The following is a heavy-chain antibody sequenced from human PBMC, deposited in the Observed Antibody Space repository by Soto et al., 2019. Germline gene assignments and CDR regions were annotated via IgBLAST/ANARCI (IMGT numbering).Heavy chain of an antibody. Sequence: EVQLVESGGGLVKPGGSLRLYCAASGFTFSSYSMNWVRQAPGKELEWVSSISSSSSYIYYADSVKGRFTISRDNAKNSLYLQMNSLRAEDTAVYYCARTYYDFRSARNNRYGMDVWGQGTTVTVSS. V-gene: IGHV3-21*01. D-gene: IGHD3-3*01. CDR1: GFTFSSYS. CDR3: ARTYYDFRSARNNRYGMDV. J-gene: IGHJ6*02. CDR2: ISSSSSYI.